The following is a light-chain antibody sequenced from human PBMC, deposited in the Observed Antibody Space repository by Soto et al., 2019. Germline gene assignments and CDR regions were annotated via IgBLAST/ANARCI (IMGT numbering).Light chain of an antibody. CDR2: DVS. CDR3: ASRDV. CDR1: RSDVDGYNY. Sequence: QSALTQPASVSGPPGQSITISCTETRSDVDGYNYVSWYQQHPGKAPKLIIYDVSNRPSGVSSRFSGSKSGNSASLTISGLQADDEADYYCASRDVFGGGTKLTVL. J-gene: IGLJ2*01. V-gene: IGLV2-14*01.